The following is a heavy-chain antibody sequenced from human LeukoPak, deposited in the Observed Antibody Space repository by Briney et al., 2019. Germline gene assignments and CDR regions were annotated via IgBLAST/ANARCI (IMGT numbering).Heavy chain of an antibody. V-gene: IGHV3-7*01. CDR2: MKQDGSDK. J-gene: IGHJ4*02. CDR1: GFTFSSYW. D-gene: IGHD6-19*01. Sequence: GGSLRLSCAASGFTFSSYWMSWVRQAPGKGLEWVANMKQDGSDKYYVDSVKGRFTISRDNAKNSLYLQMNSLRAEDTAVYYCARGGSGWYEGDYWGQGTLVTVSS. CDR3: ARGGSGWYEGDY.